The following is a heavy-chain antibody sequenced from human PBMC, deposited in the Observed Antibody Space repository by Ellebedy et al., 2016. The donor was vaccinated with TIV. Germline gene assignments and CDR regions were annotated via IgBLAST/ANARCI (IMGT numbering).Heavy chain of an antibody. CDR2: TKQDGSEN. CDR3: AREKSGHKWNDGFDS. D-gene: IGHD1-1*01. CDR1: GFTFSTYW. V-gene: IGHV3-7*01. Sequence: GESLKISCAASGFTFSTYWMGWVRQAAGKGLEWVANTKQDGSENYYVDSGKGRLTISRDNAKNSLYLQMNSLRAEDTAVYYCAREKSGHKWNDGFDSWGQGTLVTVSS. J-gene: IGHJ4*02.